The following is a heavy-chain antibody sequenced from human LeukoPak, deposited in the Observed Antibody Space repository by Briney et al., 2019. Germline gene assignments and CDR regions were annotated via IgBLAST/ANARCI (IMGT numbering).Heavy chain of an antibody. CDR2: LRYDGSNK. V-gene: IGHV3-30*02. J-gene: IGHJ3*02. CDR3: AKDRFWGFLEWPDAFDI. Sequence: PGGSLRLSCAASGFTFSSYGMHWVRQAPGKGLEWVAFLRYDGSNKYYADSVEGRFTISRDNSKNTLYLQMNSLRAEDTAVYYCAKDRFWGFLEWPDAFDIWGQGTMVTVSS. CDR1: GFTFSSYG. D-gene: IGHD3-3*01.